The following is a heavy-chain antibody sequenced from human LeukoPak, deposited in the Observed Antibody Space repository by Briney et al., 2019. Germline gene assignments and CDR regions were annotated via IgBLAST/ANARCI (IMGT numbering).Heavy chain of an antibody. D-gene: IGHD3-3*01. J-gene: IGHJ6*03. CDR2: IYYSGST. CDR1: GGSISSSSYY. V-gene: IGHV4-39*01. Sequence: SETLSLTCTVSGGSISSSSYYWVWIRQPPGKGLEWVGSIYYSGSTYYNPSLKSRVTISVDTSKNQFYLKLSCVTAADTAVYYCARHLTIFGVVSVYYYYMDVWGKGTTVTVSS. CDR3: ARHLTIFGVVSVYYYYMDV.